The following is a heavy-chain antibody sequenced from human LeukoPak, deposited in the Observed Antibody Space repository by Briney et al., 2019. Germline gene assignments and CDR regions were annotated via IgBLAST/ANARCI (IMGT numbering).Heavy chain of an antibody. CDR1: GFTFSSYA. V-gene: IGHV3-23*01. J-gene: IGHJ4*02. CDR3: AKDHSSSWYLPFTSYLQRQIFDY. CDR2: ISGSGGST. Sequence: GGSLRLSCAASGFTFSSYAMSWVRQAPGKGLEWVSAISGSGGSTYYADSVKGRFTISRDNSKNTLYLQMNSLRAEDTAVYYCAKDHSSSWYLPFTSYLQRQIFDYWGQGTLVTVSS. D-gene: IGHD6-13*01.